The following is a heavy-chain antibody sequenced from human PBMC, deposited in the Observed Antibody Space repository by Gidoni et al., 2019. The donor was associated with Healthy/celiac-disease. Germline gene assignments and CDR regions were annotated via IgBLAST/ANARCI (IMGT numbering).Heavy chain of an antibody. CDR3: ARVGYSYGYVYYYMDV. CDR1: GGSFRGYY. J-gene: IGHJ6*03. CDR2: INHSGST. Sequence: QVQLQQWGAGLLKPSETLSLTCAVYGGSFRGYYWSWIRQPPGKGLEWIGEINHSGSTNYNPALKSRVTISVDTSKNQFSLKLSSVTAADTAVYYCARVGYSYGYVYYYMDVWGKGTTVTVSS. V-gene: IGHV4-34*01. D-gene: IGHD5-18*01.